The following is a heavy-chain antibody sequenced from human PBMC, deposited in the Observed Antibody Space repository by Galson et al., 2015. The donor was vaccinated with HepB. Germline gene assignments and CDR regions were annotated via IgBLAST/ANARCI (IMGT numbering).Heavy chain of an antibody. CDR2: ISWNSGSI. D-gene: IGHD6-13*01. J-gene: IGHJ2*01. Sequence: SLRLSCAASGFTFDDYAMHWVRQAPGKGLEWVSGISWNSGSIGYADSVKGRFTISRDNAKNSLYLQMNSLRAEDTALYYCAKEGIAAADGMTFGYFDLWGRGTLVTVSS. V-gene: IGHV3-9*01. CDR1: GFTFDDYA. CDR3: AKEGIAAADGMTFGYFDL.